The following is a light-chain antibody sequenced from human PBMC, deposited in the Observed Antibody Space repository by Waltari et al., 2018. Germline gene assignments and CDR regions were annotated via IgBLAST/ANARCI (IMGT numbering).Light chain of an antibody. CDR1: QSINSY. Sequence: DIQMTQSPPSLSASVGDRVTLSCRASQSINSYLNWYQQKPGKAPNLLIYAASSLQSGVPSRFSGSGSGTDFTLTISSLQPEDFATYYCQQSYSTPRTFGQGTNLGIK. CDR2: AAS. V-gene: IGKV1-39*01. J-gene: IGKJ2*02. CDR3: QQSYSTPRT.